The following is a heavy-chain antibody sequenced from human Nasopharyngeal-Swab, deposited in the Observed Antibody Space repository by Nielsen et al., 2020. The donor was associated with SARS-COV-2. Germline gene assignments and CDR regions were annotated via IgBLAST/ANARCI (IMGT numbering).Heavy chain of an antibody. J-gene: IGHJ5*02. Sequence: GESLKISCAASGFTFSTYGMHWVRQAPGKGLEWVAIISYDGSSKYYADSLKGRFTISRDNSKNTLFLQMNSLRGEDTAVYYCARGSWGDYVARGTFDPWGQGTLVTVSS. D-gene: IGHD4-17*01. V-gene: IGHV3-30*03. CDR1: GFTFSTYG. CDR3: ARGSWGDYVARGTFDP. CDR2: ISYDGSSK.